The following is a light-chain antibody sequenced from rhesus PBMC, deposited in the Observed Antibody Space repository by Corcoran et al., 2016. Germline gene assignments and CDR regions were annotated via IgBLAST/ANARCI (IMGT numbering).Light chain of an antibody. CDR2: KAS. CDR1: ENVNNY. J-gene: IGKJ2*01. Sequence: DIQMTQSPSSLSASVGDRVTITSRASENVNNYLHWFQQKPGKAPKPLIYKASTLKSGVPSRFSGCGSGIDFTLTISSLQPDDFAIFYCPHSYGTPYRFVQGTKVEIK. CDR3: PHSYGTPYR. V-gene: IGKV1-74*01.